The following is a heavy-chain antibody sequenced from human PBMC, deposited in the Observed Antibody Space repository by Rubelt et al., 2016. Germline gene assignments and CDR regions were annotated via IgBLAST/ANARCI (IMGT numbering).Heavy chain of an antibody. Sequence: EVQLLESGEGLVQPGGSLSLSCAASGFTFNIYAMSWVRPAPGKGREWVSGISSGGGRPEYAASVKGRCTISRDNSKNTLYLQMNILRAADTALYYCAKLFWWELPDYWGQGTLVTVSS. V-gene: IGHV3-23*01. CDR2: ISSGGGRP. J-gene: IGHJ4*02. CDR3: AKLFWWELPDY. D-gene: IGHD2-15*01. CDR1: GFTFNIYA.